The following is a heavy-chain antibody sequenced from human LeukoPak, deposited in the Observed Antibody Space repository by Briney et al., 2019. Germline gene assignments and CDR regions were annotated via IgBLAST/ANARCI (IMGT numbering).Heavy chain of an antibody. J-gene: IGHJ4*02. CDR3: AKTESIYYDFWSGYYDY. CDR1: GFTVSSNY. D-gene: IGHD3-3*01. V-gene: IGHV3-23*01. CDR2: ISGSGGST. Sequence: GGSLRLSCTASGFTVSSNYMSWVRQAPGKGLEWVSAISGSGGSTYYADSVKGRFTISRDNSKNTLYLQMNSLRAEDTAVYYCAKTESIYYDFWSGYYDYWGQGTLVTVSS.